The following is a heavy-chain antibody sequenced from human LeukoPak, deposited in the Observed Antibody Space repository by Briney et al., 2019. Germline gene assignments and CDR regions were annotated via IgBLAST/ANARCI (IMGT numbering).Heavy chain of an antibody. CDR3: ARGLAIIAAATLGDY. J-gene: IGHJ4*02. CDR2: INHSGST. D-gene: IGHD6-13*01. CDR1: GGSFSGYY. V-gene: IGHV4-34*01. Sequence: PSETLSLTCAVYGGSFSGYYWSWIRQPPGKGLEWIGEINHSGSTNYNPSLKSRVTISVDTSKNQFSLKLSSVTAADTAVYYCARGLAIIAAATLGDYWGQGTLVTVSS.